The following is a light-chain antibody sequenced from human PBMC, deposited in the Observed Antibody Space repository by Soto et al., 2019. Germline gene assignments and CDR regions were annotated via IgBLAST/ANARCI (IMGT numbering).Light chain of an antibody. CDR1: QTISNW. CDR3: QQYNTYTWT. Sequence: MQLTKKPATLSASVGDRVTIACRASQTISNWLAWYQQTPGKAPNLLIYDASTLESGVPSRFSGSGSGTEFTLTISTLQHDDFATYYCQQYNTYTWTFGQGTKV. CDR2: DAS. V-gene: IGKV1-5*01. J-gene: IGKJ1*01.